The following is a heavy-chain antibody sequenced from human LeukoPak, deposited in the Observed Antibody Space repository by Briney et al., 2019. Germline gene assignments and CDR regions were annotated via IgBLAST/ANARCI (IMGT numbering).Heavy chain of an antibody. Sequence: GRSLRLSCAASGFTFDDYAMHWVRQAPGKGLEWVSGISWNSGSIGYADSVKGRFTISRDNAKNSLYLQMNSLRAEDTALYYCAKDDYDILTGPFGDWGQGTLVTVSS. D-gene: IGHD3-9*01. V-gene: IGHV3-9*01. J-gene: IGHJ4*02. CDR3: AKDDYDILTGPFGD. CDR2: ISWNSGSI. CDR1: GFTFDDYA.